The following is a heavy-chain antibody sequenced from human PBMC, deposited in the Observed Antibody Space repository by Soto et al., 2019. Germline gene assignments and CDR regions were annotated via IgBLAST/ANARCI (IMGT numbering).Heavy chain of an antibody. CDR3: ARGVWLLRFLEWLPHYYGMDV. CDR2: INHSGST. CDR1: GGSFSGYY. J-gene: IGHJ6*02. Sequence: PSETLSLTCAVYGGSFSGYYWSWIRQPPGKGLEWIGEINHSGSTNYNPSLKSRGTISVDTSKHQFSLKLSSVTAEETAVYYCARGVWLLRFLEWLPHYYGMDVWGQGNTVAVSS. V-gene: IGHV4-34*01. D-gene: IGHD3-3*01.